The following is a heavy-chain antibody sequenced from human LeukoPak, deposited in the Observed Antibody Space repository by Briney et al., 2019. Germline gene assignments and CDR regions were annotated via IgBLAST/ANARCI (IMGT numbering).Heavy chain of an antibody. CDR3: TNRVPDYSGSSGSYSYYFDD. Sequence: GGSLRLSCTASGFTFGDYGMSWVRQAPGKGLEWVGFIRSKANGETTQYAASVKGRFIISRDDSQSITYLEMSSLKTEDTAVYYCTNRVPDYSGSSGSYSYYFDDWGQGTLVTVSS. CDR1: GFTFGDYG. CDR2: IRSKANGETT. J-gene: IGHJ4*02. V-gene: IGHV3-49*04. D-gene: IGHD3-10*01.